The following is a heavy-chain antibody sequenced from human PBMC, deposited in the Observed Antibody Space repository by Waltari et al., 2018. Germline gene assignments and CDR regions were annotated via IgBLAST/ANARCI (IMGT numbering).Heavy chain of an antibody. CDR2: IISAGSTT. CDR1: GFTFSSYG. V-gene: IGHV3-74*01. J-gene: IGHJ4*02. Sequence: EVQLVESGGGLVQPGGSLRLSCAASGFTFSSYGMFWVRQAPGRGLVCVSHIISAGSTTTYADSVKGRFTISRDNAKNTLYLQMVSLRAEDTAVYYCARDPERGDGYVLDFWGQGTLVTVSS. CDR3: ARDPERGDGYVLDF. D-gene: IGHD5-12*01.